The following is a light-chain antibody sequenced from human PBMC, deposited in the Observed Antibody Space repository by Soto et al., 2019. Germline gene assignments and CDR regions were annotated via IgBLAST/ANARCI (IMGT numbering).Light chain of an antibody. CDR2: EVS. J-gene: IGLJ1*01. V-gene: IGLV2-14*01. CDR3: SSYTSISSLGV. Sequence: QSVLTQPASVSGSPGQSITISCTGTGSDVGNYKYVSWYQQHPGKAPKLIIFEVSNRPSGVSDRFSGSKSGNTASLTISGLQAEDEADYYCSSYTSISSLGVFGTGTNFTVL. CDR1: GSDVGNYKY.